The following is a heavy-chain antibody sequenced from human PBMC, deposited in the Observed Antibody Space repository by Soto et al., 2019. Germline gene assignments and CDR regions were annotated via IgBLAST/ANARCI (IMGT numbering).Heavy chain of an antibody. J-gene: IGHJ4*02. D-gene: IGHD3-22*01. V-gene: IGHV1-2*04. CDR3: ARGYYDSSGYWKTVYYFDY. CDR1: GDTFTGYY. Sequence: ASVKVSCKASGDTFTGYYMHWVRQAPGQGLEWMGWINPNSGGTNYAQKFQGWVTMTRDTSISTAYMELSRLRSDDTAMYYCARGYYDSSGYWKTVYYFDYWGQGTLVTV. CDR2: INPNSGGT.